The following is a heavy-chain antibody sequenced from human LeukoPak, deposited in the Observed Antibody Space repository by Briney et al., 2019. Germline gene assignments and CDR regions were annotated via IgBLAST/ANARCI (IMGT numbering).Heavy chain of an antibody. V-gene: IGHV3-30-3*01. J-gene: IGHJ6*02. Sequence: QAGGSLRLSCAASGFTFSSYDMHWVRQAPGKGLEWVAVISYDGNNEYYRDSVKGRFTISRDSSKNTLYLQMNSLRAEDTAVYYCANIQNARRVNYYYYGMDVWGQGTTVTVSS. CDR1: GFTFSSYD. CDR3: ANIQNARRVNYYYYGMDV. CDR2: ISYDGNNE. D-gene: IGHD3-9*01.